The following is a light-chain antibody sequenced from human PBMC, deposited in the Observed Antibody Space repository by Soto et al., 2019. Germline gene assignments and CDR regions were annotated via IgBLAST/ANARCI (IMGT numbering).Light chain of an antibody. CDR1: QVISTS. CDR2: AAS. J-gene: IGKJ5*01. Sequence: DIQLTQSPSFLSPSIGESVTITCRASQVISTSLAWYQVKPGKAPKLLIYAASTLESGVPSRFSTTVSGTEFSLTITSLQPEDFAIYFCQQLKNYPITFGQGTRLEIK. CDR3: QQLKNYPIT. V-gene: IGKV1-9*01.